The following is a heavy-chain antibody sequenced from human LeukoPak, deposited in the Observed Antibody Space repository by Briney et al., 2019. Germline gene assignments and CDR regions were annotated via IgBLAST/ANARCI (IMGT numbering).Heavy chain of an antibody. D-gene: IGHD1-26*01. V-gene: IGHV4-59*01. Sequence: SETLSLTCTVSGVSISNYYWSWIRQPPGKGLEWIGYNYYSESTNYNPSLKSRVTMSVDTSKRQVSVRLTSVTAADTAVYYCARAEPVGAARVLDYWGQGTLVTVSS. CDR3: ARAEPVGAARVLDY. J-gene: IGHJ4*02. CDR2: NYYSEST. CDR1: GVSISNYY.